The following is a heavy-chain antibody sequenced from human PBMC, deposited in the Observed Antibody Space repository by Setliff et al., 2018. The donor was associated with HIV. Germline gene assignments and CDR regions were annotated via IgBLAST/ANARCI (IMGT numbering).Heavy chain of an antibody. CDR2: IYYTGNT. CDR1: GVSVSGTAYY. CDR3: ARQQGDSRGFYPHFDY. V-gene: IGHV4-39*01. J-gene: IGHJ4*02. Sequence: PSETLSLTCTVSGVSVSGTAYYWAWIRQPPGRGLGLIGNIYYTGNTNYNSSLKSRISMSMVASKKQISLKLSAVSAADTAVYYCARQQGDSRGFYPHFDYWGQGRLVTVSS. D-gene: IGHD3-3*01.